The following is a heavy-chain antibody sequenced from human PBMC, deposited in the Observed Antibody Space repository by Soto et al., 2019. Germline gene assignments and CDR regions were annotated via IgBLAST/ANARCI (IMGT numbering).Heavy chain of an antibody. CDR2: IWYDGSNK. CDR1: GFTFSSYG. J-gene: IGHJ6*02. D-gene: IGHD5-18*01. V-gene: IGHV3-33*01. CDR3: ARSQSSYGTYYYGMDV. Sequence: QVQLVESGGGVVQPGRSLRLSCAASGFTFSSYGMHWVRQAPGKGLEWVAVIWYDGSNKYYADSVKGRFTISRDNSKNTLYLQMNSLRAEDTAVYYCARSQSSYGTYYYGMDVWGQGTTVTVSS.